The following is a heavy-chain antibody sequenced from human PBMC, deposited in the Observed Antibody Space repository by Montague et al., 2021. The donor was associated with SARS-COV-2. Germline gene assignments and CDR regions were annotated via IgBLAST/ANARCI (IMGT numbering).Heavy chain of an antibody. J-gene: IGHJ4*02. Sequence: SLRLSCAASGFTFNSYAMHWVRQAPGKGLEWVAAISYDGSNKYYADSVKGRFTISRDNPKNTLYLQMNSLRAEDTAVYYCARDMGSYRFFDYWGQGTLVTVSS. CDR2: ISYDGSNK. V-gene: IGHV3-30*04. CDR3: ARDMGSYRFFDY. CDR1: GFTFNSYA. D-gene: IGHD1-26*01.